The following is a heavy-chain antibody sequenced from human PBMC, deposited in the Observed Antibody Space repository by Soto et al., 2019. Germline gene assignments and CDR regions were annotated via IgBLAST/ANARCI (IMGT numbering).Heavy chain of an antibody. D-gene: IGHD5-18*01. J-gene: IGHJ4*02. Sequence: ASVKVSCKASGDTLSHYGVSWVRQVPGKGLEWMGGTTAILGTRDYAQKFQGGMTITSDESTTTSYMELNSLTSDDTAVYYCAAGDSSDTGDHWGQGTLVTVSS. V-gene: IGHV1-69*13. CDR3: AAGDSSDTGDH. CDR2: TTAILGTR. CDR1: GDTLSHYG.